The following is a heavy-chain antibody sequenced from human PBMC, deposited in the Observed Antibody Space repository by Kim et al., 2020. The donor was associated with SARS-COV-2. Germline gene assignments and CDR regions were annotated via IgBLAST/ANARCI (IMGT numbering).Heavy chain of an antibody. V-gene: IGHV1-8*01. CDR2: MNPNNGDT. Sequence: ASVKVSCKAFRYTFTSYDINWVRQAAGQGLEWMGWMNPNNGDTGYAQKFQGRISMTRNTSIYTAYLELTNLRSEDTAVDYCGRKGVRRTGTIDYWGQGSLVTVSS. CDR3: GRKGVRRTGTIDY. CDR1: RYTFTSYD. D-gene: IGHD1-1*01. J-gene: IGHJ4*02.